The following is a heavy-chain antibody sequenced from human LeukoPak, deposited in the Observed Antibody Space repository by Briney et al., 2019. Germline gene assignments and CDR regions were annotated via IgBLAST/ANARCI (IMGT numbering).Heavy chain of an antibody. J-gene: IGHJ4*02. CDR2: IYPGDSDT. V-gene: IGHV5-51*01. D-gene: IGHD3-22*01. Sequence: GESLEISCKGSGYSFTSYWIGWVRQMPGKGLEWMGIIYPGDSDTRYSPSFQGQVTISADKSISTAYLQWSSLKASDTAMYYCARLGLYYYDSSGYYYGYWGQGTLVTVSS. CDR1: GYSFTSYW. CDR3: ARLGLYYYDSSGYYYGY.